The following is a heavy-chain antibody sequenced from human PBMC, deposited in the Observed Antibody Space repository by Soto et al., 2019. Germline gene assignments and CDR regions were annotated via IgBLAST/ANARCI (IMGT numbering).Heavy chain of an antibody. CDR3: ARAAPSGYVVDI. Sequence: QVQLVQSGAEVKKPGASVKVSCKASGYTLTSYDIYWVRQATGQGLEWVGWMNPSTGDTGYAQKFQGRVTMTSKASIGTAYMELNSLRSEDTAVYYCARAAPSGYVVDIWGQGTLVTVSS. CDR1: GYTLTSYD. J-gene: IGHJ4*02. V-gene: IGHV1-8*01. D-gene: IGHD3-22*01. CDR2: MNPSTGDT.